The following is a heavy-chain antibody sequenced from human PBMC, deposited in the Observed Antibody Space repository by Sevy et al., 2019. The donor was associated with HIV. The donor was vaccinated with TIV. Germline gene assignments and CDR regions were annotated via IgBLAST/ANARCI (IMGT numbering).Heavy chain of an antibody. CDR3: ASATAWGRGYS. D-gene: IGHD2-21*02. Sequence: SETLSLTCTVSGGSITSLYWNWIRQPPGKGLEWIANIYYNGHINYNPSLKSRVTLSLDTSKNQFSLRLSSVTAADTAMYYCASATAWGRGYSWGQGTLVTVSS. V-gene: IGHV4-59*08. CDR2: IYYNGHI. J-gene: IGHJ4*02. CDR1: GGSITSLY.